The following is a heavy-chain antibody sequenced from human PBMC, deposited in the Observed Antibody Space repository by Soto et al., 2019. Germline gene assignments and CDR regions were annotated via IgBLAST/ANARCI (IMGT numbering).Heavy chain of an antibody. CDR3: ARGGKRIMITFGGVIAYGMDV. Sequence: SETLSLTCTVSGGSISSYYWSWIRQPPGKGLEWIGYIYYSGSTNYNPSLKSRVTISVDTSKNQFSLKLSSVTAADTAVYYCARGGKRIMITFGGVIAYGMDVWGQGTTVTVSS. CDR2: IYYSGST. CDR1: GGSISSYY. V-gene: IGHV4-59*12. J-gene: IGHJ6*02. D-gene: IGHD3-16*02.